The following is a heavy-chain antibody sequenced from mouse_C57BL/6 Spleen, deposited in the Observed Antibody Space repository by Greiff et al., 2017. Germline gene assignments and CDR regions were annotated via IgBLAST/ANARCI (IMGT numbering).Heavy chain of an antibody. J-gene: IGHJ3*01. CDR1: GYTFTSYW. CDR2: IHPNSGST. D-gene: IGHD3-2*02. CDR3: ASPAQVPFAY. Sequence: QVQLKQPGAELVKPGASVKLSCKASGYTFTSYWMHWVKQRPGQGLEWIGMIHPNSGSTNYNEKFKSKATLTVEKSSSTAYMQLSSLTSEDSAVYYCASPAQVPFAYWGQGTLVTVSA. V-gene: IGHV1-64*01.